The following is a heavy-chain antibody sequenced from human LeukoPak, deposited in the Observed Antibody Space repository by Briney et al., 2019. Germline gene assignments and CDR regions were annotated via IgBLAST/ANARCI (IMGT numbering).Heavy chain of an antibody. CDR2: INPNSGGT. J-gene: IGHJ5*02. CDR3: ARNYDFWSGYYRNWFDP. D-gene: IGHD3-3*01. V-gene: IGHV1-2*02. Sequence: GASVKVSCKASGYTFTGYYMHWVRQAPGQGLEWMGWINPNSGGTNYAQKFQGRVTMTRDTSISTAYMELSRLRSEDTAVYYCARNYDFWSGYYRNWFDPWGQGTLVTVSS. CDR1: GYTFTGYY.